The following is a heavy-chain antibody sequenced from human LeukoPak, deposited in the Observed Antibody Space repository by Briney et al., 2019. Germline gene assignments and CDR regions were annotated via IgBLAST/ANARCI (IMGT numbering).Heavy chain of an antibody. CDR3: ARGSSWYDY. CDR2: TYYRSEWLE. CDR1: GDSVSSHSAA. D-gene: IGHD6-13*01. Sequence: SQTLSLTCAISGDSVSSHSAAWNWIRQSPSRGLEWLGRTYYRSEWLEDHAVSVKSRISISPDTSKNQFSLQLDSVTPEDTAVYYCARGSSWYDYWGQGTLVTVSS. V-gene: IGHV6-1*01. J-gene: IGHJ4*02.